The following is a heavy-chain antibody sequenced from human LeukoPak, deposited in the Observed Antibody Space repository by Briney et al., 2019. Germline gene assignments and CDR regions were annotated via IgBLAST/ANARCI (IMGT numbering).Heavy chain of an antibody. D-gene: IGHD2/OR15-2a*01. CDR1: GFTYSNSA. Sequence: SVKVSCKASGFTYSNSAVQWVRQARGQRLEWIGWIVVGSGNTNYAQKFQERVTITRDMSTSTAYMELSSLRSEDTAVYYCAVDVIYESDWGQGTLVTVSS. V-gene: IGHV1-58*01. CDR2: IVVGSGNT. CDR3: AVDVIYESD. J-gene: IGHJ4*02.